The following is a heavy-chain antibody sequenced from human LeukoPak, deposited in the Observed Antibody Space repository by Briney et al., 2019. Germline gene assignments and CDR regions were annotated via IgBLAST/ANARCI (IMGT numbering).Heavy chain of an antibody. J-gene: IGHJ4*02. CDR2: ISSSGSTI. D-gene: IGHD6-13*01. CDR1: GFTFSSYE. Sequence: GGSLRLSCAASGFTFSSYEMNWVRQAPGKGLEWVSYISSSGSTIYYADSVKGRFTISRDNAKNSLCLQMNSLRAEDTAVYYCARGIAAADLDYWGQGTLVTVSS. V-gene: IGHV3-48*03. CDR3: ARGIAAADLDY.